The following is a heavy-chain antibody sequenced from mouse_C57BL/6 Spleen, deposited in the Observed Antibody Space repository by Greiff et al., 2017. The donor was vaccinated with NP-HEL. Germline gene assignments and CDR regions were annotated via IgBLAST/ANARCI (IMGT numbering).Heavy chain of an antibody. Sequence: QVQLKQPGAELVKPGASVKLSCKASGYTFTSYWMQWVKQRPGQGLEWIGEIDPSDSYTNYNQKFKGKATLTVDTSSSTAYMQLSSLTSEDSAVYYCARRRSYYAMDDWGQGTSVTVSS. V-gene: IGHV1-50*01. CDR2: IDPSDSYT. CDR1: GYTFTSYW. J-gene: IGHJ4*01. CDR3: ARRRSYYAMDD.